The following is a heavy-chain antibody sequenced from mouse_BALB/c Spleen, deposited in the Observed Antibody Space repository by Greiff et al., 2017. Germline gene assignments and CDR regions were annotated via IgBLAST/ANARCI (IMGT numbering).Heavy chain of an antibody. V-gene: IGHV5-6*01. CDR2: ISSGGSYT. CDR3: ARQGLRRPDYAMDY. CDR1: GFTFSSYG. J-gene: IGHJ4*01. Sequence: EVHLVESGGDLVRPGGSLKLSCAASGFTFSSYGMSWVRQTPDKRLEWVATISSGGSYTYYPDSVKGRFTISRDNAKNTLYLQMSSLKSEDTAMYYCARQGLRRPDYAMDYWGQGTSVTVSS. D-gene: IGHD1-2*01.